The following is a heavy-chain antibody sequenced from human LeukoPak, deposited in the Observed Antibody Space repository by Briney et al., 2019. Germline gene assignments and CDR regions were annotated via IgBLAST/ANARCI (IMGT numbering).Heavy chain of an antibody. J-gene: IGHJ3*02. V-gene: IGHV3-7*01. D-gene: IGHD1-7*01. CDR1: GFTFSSYW. Sequence: GGSLRLSCAASGFTFSSYWMSWVRQAPGKGLEWVANIKQDGSEKYYVDSVKGRFTISRDNAKNSLILQMNSLRAEDTAVYYCARDSGNYLDAFDIWGQGTMVTVSS. CDR2: IKQDGSEK. CDR3: ARDSGNYLDAFDI.